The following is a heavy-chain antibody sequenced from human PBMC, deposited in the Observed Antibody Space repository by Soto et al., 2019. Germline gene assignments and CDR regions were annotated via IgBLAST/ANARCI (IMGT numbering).Heavy chain of an antibody. Sequence: SVKVSCKASGYTFTSYAMHWVRQAPGQRLEWMGGIIPIFGTANYAQKFQGRVTITADESTSTAYMELSSLRSEDTAVYYCARDLTGYCSGGSCYGGYYYGMDVWGQGTTVTSP. CDR2: IIPIFGTA. D-gene: IGHD2-15*01. J-gene: IGHJ6*02. V-gene: IGHV1-69*13. CDR1: GYTFTSYA. CDR3: ARDLTGYCSGGSCYGGYYYGMDV.